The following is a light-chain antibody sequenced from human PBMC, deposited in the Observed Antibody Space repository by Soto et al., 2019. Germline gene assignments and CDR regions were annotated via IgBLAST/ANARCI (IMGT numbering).Light chain of an antibody. CDR1: QSVSNN. J-gene: IGKJ5*01. CDR2: GAS. V-gene: IGKV3-15*01. CDR3: QQYNNWPIT. Sequence: EIVLTQSPGTLSLSPGERATLSFRASQSVSNNYLAWYQQKPGQAPRLLIYGASTRATGIPATFSGSGSGTEFTLTISSLQSEDFAVYYCQQYNNWPITFGQGTRLEIK.